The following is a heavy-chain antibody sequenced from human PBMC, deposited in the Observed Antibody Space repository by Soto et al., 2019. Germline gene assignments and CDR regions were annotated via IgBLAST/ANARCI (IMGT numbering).Heavy chain of an antibody. CDR2: IYYSGST. V-gene: IGHV4-61*01. J-gene: IGHJ5*02. CDR3: ARARIQLWLLRGFGWFYP. Sequence: QVQLQESGPGLVKPSATLSLTCTVSGGSVSSGSYYWSWIRQPPGKGLEWIGYIYYSGSTNYNPSLKSRVTISVDTSKNQFALKLSSVTAAATAVYYWARARIQLWLLRGFGWFYPWGQGTLVPVSS. CDR1: GGSVSSGSYY. D-gene: IGHD5-18*01.